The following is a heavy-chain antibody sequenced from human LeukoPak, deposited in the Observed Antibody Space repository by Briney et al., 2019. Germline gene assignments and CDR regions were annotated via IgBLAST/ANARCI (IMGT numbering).Heavy chain of an antibody. Sequence: ASVRVSCKASGYTFTTSYINWVRQAPGQGLEWMGWVSAYNGKTSYAQKFQGRVTMTTDSSTNTAYMDLTSLRSDDTAVYYCARGGTYYPCIDYWGQETPVTVSS. CDR3: ARGGTYYPCIDY. CDR1: GYTFTTSY. D-gene: IGHD1-26*01. J-gene: IGHJ4*02. CDR2: VSAYNGKT. V-gene: IGHV1-18*01.